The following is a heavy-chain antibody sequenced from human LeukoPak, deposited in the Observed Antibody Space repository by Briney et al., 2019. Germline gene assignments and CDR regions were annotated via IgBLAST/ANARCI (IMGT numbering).Heavy chain of an antibody. V-gene: IGHV3-43*01. CDR3: AKDVDDSSGPLDY. CDR2: ISWDGGST. Sequence: GGSLRLSCAASGFTFDDYTMHWVRQAPGKGLEWVSLISWDGGSTYYADSVKGRFTISRDNSKNSLYLQMNSLRTEDTALYYCAKDVDDSSGPLDYWGQGTLVTVSS. D-gene: IGHD3-22*01. CDR1: GFTFDDYT. J-gene: IGHJ4*02.